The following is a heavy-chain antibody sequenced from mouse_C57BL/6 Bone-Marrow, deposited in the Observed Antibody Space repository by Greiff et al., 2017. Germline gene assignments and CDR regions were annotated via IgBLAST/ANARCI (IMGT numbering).Heavy chain of an antibody. D-gene: IGHD2-5*01. V-gene: IGHV1-53*01. Sequence: VQLQQSGTELVKPGASVKLSCKASGYTFTSYWMHWVKQRPGQGLEWIGNINPSNGGTNYNEKFKSKATLTVDKSSSTAYLQLSSLTSEDPAVYYCARSSNYCYYYAMDYWGQGTSVTVSS. CDR3: ARSSNYCYYYAMDY. J-gene: IGHJ4*01. CDR2: INPSNGGT. CDR1: GYTFTSYW.